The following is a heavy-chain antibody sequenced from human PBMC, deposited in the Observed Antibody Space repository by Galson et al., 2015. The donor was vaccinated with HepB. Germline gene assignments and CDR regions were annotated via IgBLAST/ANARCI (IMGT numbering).Heavy chain of an antibody. CDR2: TYYRPKWYN. CDR1: GDSVSSNSAA. CDR3: ASGDFWSGYFDY. V-gene: IGHV6-1*01. Sequence: CAISGDSVSSNSAAWNWIRQSPSRGLEWLGRTYYRPKWYNDYAVSVKSRITINPDTSKNQFSLQLNSVTPEDTAVYYCASGDFWSGYFDYWGQGTLVTVSS. J-gene: IGHJ4*02. D-gene: IGHD3-3*01.